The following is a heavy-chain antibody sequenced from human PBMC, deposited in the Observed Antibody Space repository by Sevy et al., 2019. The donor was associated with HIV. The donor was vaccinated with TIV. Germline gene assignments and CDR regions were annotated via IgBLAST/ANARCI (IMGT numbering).Heavy chain of an antibody. CDR3: ARSGYCSGGSCYGLVDWFDP. Sequence: SETLSLSCAVSGGSISSGGYSWSWIRQPPGKGLEWIEYIYHSGSTYYNPSLKSRVTISVDRSKNQFSLKLSSVTAADTAVYYCARSGYCSGGSCYGLVDWFDPWGQGTLVTVSS. CDR2: IYHSGST. V-gene: IGHV4-30-2*01. J-gene: IGHJ5*02. D-gene: IGHD2-15*01. CDR1: GGSISSGGYS.